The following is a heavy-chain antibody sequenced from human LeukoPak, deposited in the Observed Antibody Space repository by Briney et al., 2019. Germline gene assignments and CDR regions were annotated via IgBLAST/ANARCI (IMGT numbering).Heavy chain of an antibody. V-gene: IGHV4-61*02. CDR3: ARVIAAAGTNWFDP. CDR2: IYTSGST. Sequence: PSETLSLTCTVSGGSIRSGSYYWSWIRQPAGKVLEWIGRIYTSGSTNYNPSLKSRVTISVDTSKNQFSLKLSSVTAADTAVYYCARVIAAAGTNWFDPWGQGTLVTVSS. J-gene: IGHJ5*02. D-gene: IGHD6-13*01. CDR1: GGSIRSGSYY.